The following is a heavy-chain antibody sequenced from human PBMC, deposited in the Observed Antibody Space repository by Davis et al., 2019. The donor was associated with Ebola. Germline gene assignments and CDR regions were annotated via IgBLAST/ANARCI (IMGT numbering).Heavy chain of an antibody. J-gene: IGHJ4*02. CDR2: IHFDGSNK. CDR3: ARVSQGVPAAVVLLDY. V-gene: IGHV3-30*02. CDR1: DFTFSSYG. D-gene: IGHD2-2*01. Sequence: GESLKISCAASDFTFSSYGMHWVRQAPGKGLEWVALIHFDGSNKYYAESVKGRFTISRDNAKNSLYLQMNSLRAEDTAVYYCARVSQGVPAAVVLLDYWGQGTLVTVSS.